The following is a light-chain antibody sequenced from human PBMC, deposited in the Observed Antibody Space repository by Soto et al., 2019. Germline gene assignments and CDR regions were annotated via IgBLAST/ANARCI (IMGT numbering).Light chain of an antibody. J-gene: IGKJ1*01. Sequence: DIQMTQSPSSLSASIGDRVTITCLASQGIGNYLAWYQQKPGKVPKLLIYAASSLQSGVPSRFSGSGSGTDFTLTIRGLQPEDVATYYCQKYNGALWAFGQGTKVDIK. CDR1: QGIGNY. CDR3: QKYNGALWA. CDR2: AAS. V-gene: IGKV1-27*01.